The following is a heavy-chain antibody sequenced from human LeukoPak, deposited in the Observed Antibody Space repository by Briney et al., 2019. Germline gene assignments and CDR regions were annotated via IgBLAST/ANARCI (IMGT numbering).Heavy chain of an antibody. V-gene: IGHV5-51*01. CDR3: AKTDYYDSSGYRFLAFDI. Sequence: GESLKISRKGSGYSFTSYWIGWVRQMPGKGLEWMGIIYPGDSDTRYSPSFQGQVTISADKSISTAYLQWSSLKASDTAMYYXAKTDYYDSSGYRFLAFDIWGQGTMVTVSS. D-gene: IGHD3-22*01. J-gene: IGHJ3*02. CDR1: GYSFTSYW. CDR2: IYPGDSDT.